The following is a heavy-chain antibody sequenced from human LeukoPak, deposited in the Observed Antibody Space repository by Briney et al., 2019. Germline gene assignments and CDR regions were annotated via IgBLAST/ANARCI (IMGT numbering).Heavy chain of an antibody. CDR1: GFTFSSYA. V-gene: IGHV3-23*01. Sequence: GGSLRLSCAASGFTFSSYAMSWVRQAPGKGLEWVSAISGSGGSTYYADSVKGRLTISRDNSKNTLYLQMNSLRAEDTAVYYCAKDYYDTYQYYWGQGTLVTVSS. D-gene: IGHD3-22*01. CDR3: AKDYYDTYQYY. CDR2: ISGSGGST. J-gene: IGHJ4*02.